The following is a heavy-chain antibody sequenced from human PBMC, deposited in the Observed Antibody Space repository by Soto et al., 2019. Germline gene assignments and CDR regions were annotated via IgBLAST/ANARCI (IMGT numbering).Heavy chain of an antibody. CDR2: ISSSGSII. J-gene: IGHJ4*02. Sequence: EVYLVQSGGGLVKPGGSLRLSCAASGFTFSSYAMNWVRQTQEKGLEWVSYISSSGSIIYYADSVKGRFTISRDNAKNSLYLQMNSLRAEDTAVYYCALAGYDSNYYAVTPLSAGHFWGQGTLVTVSS. V-gene: IGHV3-21*04. CDR3: ALAGYDSNYYAVTPLSAGHF. CDR1: GFTFSSYA. D-gene: IGHD4-4*01.